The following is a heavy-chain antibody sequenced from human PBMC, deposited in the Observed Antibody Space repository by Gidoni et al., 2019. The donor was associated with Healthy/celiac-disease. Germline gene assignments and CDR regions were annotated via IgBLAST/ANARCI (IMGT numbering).Heavy chain of an antibody. Sequence: WVGRIKSKTDGGTTDYAAPVKGRFTISRDDSKNTLYLQMNSLKTEDTAVYYCTTDTPVTPFSTGSPDYWGQGTLVTVSS. D-gene: IGHD4-17*01. V-gene: IGHV3-15*01. CDR2: IKSKTDGGTT. CDR3: TTDTPVTPFSTGSPDY. J-gene: IGHJ4*02.